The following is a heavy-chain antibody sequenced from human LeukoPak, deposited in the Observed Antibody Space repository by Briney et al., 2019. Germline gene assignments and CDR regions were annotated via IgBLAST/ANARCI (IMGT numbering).Heavy chain of an antibody. Sequence: PSETLSLTCTVSGASITTYYWTWIRQPPGKGLEWIGYIYHSGSTNYNPSLKSRVTISLDTSRNQFSLRLSSVTAADTAGYFCAREYSTSSEGDYFDYWGQGSLVTVSS. CDR2: IYHSGST. CDR3: AREYSTSSEGDYFDY. D-gene: IGHD6-6*01. J-gene: IGHJ4*02. CDR1: GASITTYY. V-gene: IGHV4-59*01.